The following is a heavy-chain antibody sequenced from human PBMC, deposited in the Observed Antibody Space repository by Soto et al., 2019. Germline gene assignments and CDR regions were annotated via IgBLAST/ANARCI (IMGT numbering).Heavy chain of an antibody. D-gene: IGHD6-25*01. CDR2: IYSGGYT. CDR1: GFTVSNNY. CDR3: ATQRGGGGY. Sequence: EVQLVESGGGLIQPGGSLRLSCAVSGFTVSNNYMSWVRQAPGKGLEGVSVIYSGGYTAYGDTVKGRFTVSRDNSKHTLYPQTNSRSADDTALFYGATQRGGGGYWGQGTLVTVSS. J-gene: IGHJ4*02. V-gene: IGHV3-53*01.